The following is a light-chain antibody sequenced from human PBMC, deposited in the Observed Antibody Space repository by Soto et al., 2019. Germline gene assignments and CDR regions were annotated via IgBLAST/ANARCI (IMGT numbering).Light chain of an antibody. CDR1: QSISSW. V-gene: IGKV1-5*03. CDR3: QQYNSYPWT. J-gene: IGKJ1*01. CDR2: KAS. Sequence: DIQMTQSPSTLSASVGDRVTITCRASQSISSWLAWYQQKPGKAPKLLIYKASSLESGVPSRFSGSGSGTEFTLTISSLQPDDFATYYFQQYNSYPWTFGQGNKVEIK.